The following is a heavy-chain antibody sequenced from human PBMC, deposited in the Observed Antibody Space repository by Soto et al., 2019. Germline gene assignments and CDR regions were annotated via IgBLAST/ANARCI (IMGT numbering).Heavy chain of an antibody. CDR2: ISHSGSP. CDR1: GDSIITSSCF. V-gene: IGHV4-39*01. J-gene: IGHJ5*02. Sequence: QLQLHESGPGLVKPSETVSLICSVSGDSIITSSCFWAWVSQPPGKGLEWIAMISHSGSPYYNPSLKSRVTTSVDTSNNQFSLHLASVTVADTAVYNCARHKDLDDSLDPWGQVTLDTAAS. D-gene: IGHD2-21*02. CDR3: ARHKDLDDSLDP.